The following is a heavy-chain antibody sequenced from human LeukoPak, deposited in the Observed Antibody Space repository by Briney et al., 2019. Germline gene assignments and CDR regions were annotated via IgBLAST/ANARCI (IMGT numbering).Heavy chain of an antibody. V-gene: IGHV3-11*04. Sequence: GGSLRLSCAASGFTFSNYYMSWIRQAPGKGLEWVSYISNSGKTIYYADSVKGRFTISRDNAKNSVYLEMNSLRAEDTAVYYCRLLDSGSSPPSDYWGQGTLVTVSS. D-gene: IGHD3-10*01. J-gene: IGHJ4*02. CDR1: GFTFSNYY. CDR2: ISNSGKTI. CDR3: RLLDSGSSPPSDY.